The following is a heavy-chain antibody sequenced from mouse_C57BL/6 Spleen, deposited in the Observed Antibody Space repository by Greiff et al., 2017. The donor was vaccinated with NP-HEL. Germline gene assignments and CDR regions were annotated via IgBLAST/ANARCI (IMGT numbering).Heavy chain of an antibody. Sequence: EVMLVESGGDLVKPGGSLKLSCAASGFTFSSYGMSWVRQTPDKRLEWVATISSGGSYTYYPDSVKGRFTISRYNSKNTLYLQMSRLKSEYTALYYCAIQVYPAWFAYWGQGTLVTVSA. V-gene: IGHV5-6*01. CDR1: GFTFSSYG. J-gene: IGHJ3*01. CDR2: ISSGGSYT. CDR3: AIQVYPAWFAY. D-gene: IGHD1-1*01.